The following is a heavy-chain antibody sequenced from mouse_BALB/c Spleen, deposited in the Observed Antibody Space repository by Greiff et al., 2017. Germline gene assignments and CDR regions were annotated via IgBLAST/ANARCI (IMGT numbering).Heavy chain of an antibody. CDR2: INPSNGGT. CDR3: TRGGHYAMDY. CDR1: GYTFTSYY. J-gene: IGHJ4*01. V-gene: IGHV1S81*02. Sequence: QDQLQQSGAELVKPGASVKLSCKASGYTFTSYYMYWVKQRPGQGLEWIGEINPSNGGTNFNEKFKSKATLTVDKSSSTAYMQLSSLTSEDSAVYYCTRGGHYAMDYWGQGTSVTVSS.